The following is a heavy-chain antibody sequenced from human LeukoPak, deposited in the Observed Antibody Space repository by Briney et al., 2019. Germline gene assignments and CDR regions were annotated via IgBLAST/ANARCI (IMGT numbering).Heavy chain of an antibody. J-gene: IGHJ4*02. CDR3: ARVVLRFLDY. Sequence: SETLSLTCTVSGGSISSYYWSWIRQPPGKGLEWIGEINHSGSTNYNPSLKSRVTISVDTSKNQFSLKLSSVTAADTAVYYCARVVLRFLDYWGQGTLVTVSS. CDR2: INHSGST. CDR1: GGSISSYY. V-gene: IGHV4-34*01. D-gene: IGHD2/OR15-2a*01.